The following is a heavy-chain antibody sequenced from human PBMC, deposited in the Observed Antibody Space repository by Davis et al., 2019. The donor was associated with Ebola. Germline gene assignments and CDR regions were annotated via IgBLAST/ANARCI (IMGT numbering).Heavy chain of an antibody. J-gene: IGHJ4*02. D-gene: IGHD5-12*01. CDR3: ARVVSGY. CDR1: GFTFSSYS. Sequence: PGGSLRLSCAASGFTFSSYSMNWVRQAPGKGLEWVSVIYNGGSTYYADSVKGRFTISRDNSKNSLYLQMNSLRDEDTAVYYWARVVSGYWGQGLLATVSS. V-gene: IGHV3-53*01. CDR2: IYNGGST.